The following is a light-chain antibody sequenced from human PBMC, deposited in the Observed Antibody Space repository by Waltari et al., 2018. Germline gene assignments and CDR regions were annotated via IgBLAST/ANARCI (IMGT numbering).Light chain of an antibody. J-gene: IGKJ1*01. V-gene: IGKV3-15*01. CDR3: HQYNDWPPT. CDR2: GAA. Sequence: EVVMTQSPATLSVSPGERATLSCRASQSVSTNLAWSQQNPGQAPRLLIYGAAVRATDIPARFSGSGSGTEFTLTISSLQSEDFAVYCCHQYNDWPPTFGQGTTVEIK. CDR1: QSVSTN.